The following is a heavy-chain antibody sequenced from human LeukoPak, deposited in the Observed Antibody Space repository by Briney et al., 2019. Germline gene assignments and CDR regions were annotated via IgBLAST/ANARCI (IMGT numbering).Heavy chain of an antibody. D-gene: IGHD6-13*01. CDR1: GGSLSGYY. CDR2: INHSGST. V-gene: IGHV4-34*01. Sequence: PSETLSLTCAVYGGSLSGYYWSWIRQPPGKGLEWIGEINHSGSTNYNPSLKRRVTISVDTSKNQFSLKLSSVTAADTAVYYCARGPYSNPGDYYGIDVWGQGTTVTVSS. CDR3: ARGPYSNPGDYYGIDV. J-gene: IGHJ6*02.